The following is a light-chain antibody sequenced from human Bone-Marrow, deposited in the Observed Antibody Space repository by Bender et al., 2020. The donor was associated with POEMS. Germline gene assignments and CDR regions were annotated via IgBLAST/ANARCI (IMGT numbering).Light chain of an antibody. CDR2: DVN. CDR1: SSDLGDYNY. Sequence: QSALTQPASVSGSPGQSITISCIGTSSDLGDYNYVSWYQQHPGKAPKLVIYDVNKRPSGISTRFSASKSGITASLTISGLQPDDEADYYCSSYTTSSTLDWVFGGGTKLTVL. V-gene: IGLV2-14*03. CDR3: SSYTTSSTLDWV. J-gene: IGLJ3*02.